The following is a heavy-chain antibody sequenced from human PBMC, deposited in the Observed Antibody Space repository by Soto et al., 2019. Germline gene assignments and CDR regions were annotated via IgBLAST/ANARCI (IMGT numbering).Heavy chain of an antibody. CDR3: TRHDQPTFRSGYYNDY. D-gene: IGHD3-3*01. J-gene: IGHJ4*02. CDR1: GFTFSGSA. V-gene: IGHV3-73*01. CDR2: IRSKANSYAT. Sequence: PGGSLRLSCAASGFTFSGSAMHWVRQASGKGLEWVGRIRSKANSYATAYAASVKGRFTISRDDSKNTAYLQMNSLKIEDTAVYYCTRHDQPTFRSGYYNDYWGQGTLVTVSS.